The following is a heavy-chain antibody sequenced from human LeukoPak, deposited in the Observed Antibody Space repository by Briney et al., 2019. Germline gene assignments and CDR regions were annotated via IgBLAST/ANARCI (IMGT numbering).Heavy chain of an antibody. V-gene: IGHV4-34*01. CDR3: ARYRGIDY. Sequence: KSSETLSLTCAVYGGSFSGYYWSWIRQPPGKGLEWIGEINHSGSTNYNPSLKSRVTISVDTSKNQFSLKLRSVTAADTAVYYCARYRGIDYWGQGTLVTVSS. CDR1: GGSFSGYY. CDR2: INHSGST. D-gene: IGHD3-10*01. J-gene: IGHJ4*02.